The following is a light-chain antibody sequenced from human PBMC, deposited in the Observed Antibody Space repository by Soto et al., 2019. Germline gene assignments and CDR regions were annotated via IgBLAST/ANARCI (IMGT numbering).Light chain of an antibody. V-gene: IGLV2-14*03. CDR3: SSYTTSSTYV. CDR2: DVS. J-gene: IGLJ1*01. Sequence: LTQPAPGSGSPGQSITISYTRTSSDVGGYSYISWYQHNPGRAPKLMIYDVSNRPSGVSDRFSGSKSGNTASLTISRLQAEDEADYYCSSYTTSSTYVFGSGTKVTVL. CDR1: SSDVGGYSY.